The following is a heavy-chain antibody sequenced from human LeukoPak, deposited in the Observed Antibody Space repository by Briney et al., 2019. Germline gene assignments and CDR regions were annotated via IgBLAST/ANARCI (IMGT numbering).Heavy chain of an antibody. CDR1: GGSISSYY. Sequence: SETLSLTCTVSGGSISSYYWSWIRQPPGKGLEWIGYIYYSGSTNYNPSLKSRVTISVDTSKNQFSLKLSSVTAADTAVYYCARQAAENYYGSGLPRGVNRRRGDWFDPWGQGTLVTVSS. D-gene: IGHD3-10*01. CDR3: ARQAAENYYGSGLPRGVNRRRGDWFDP. CDR2: IYYSGST. J-gene: IGHJ5*02. V-gene: IGHV4-59*08.